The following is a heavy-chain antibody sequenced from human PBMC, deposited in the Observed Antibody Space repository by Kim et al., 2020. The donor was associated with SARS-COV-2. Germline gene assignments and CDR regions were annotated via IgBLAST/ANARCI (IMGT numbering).Heavy chain of an antibody. J-gene: IGHJ4*02. CDR3: GRLARGGLYYFDY. V-gene: IGHV4-39*01. Sequence: PPLTSGVTISVRTSKNQFSLKRSSVTAADTAVYYCGRLARGGLYYFDYWGQGTLVTVSS. D-gene: IGHD3-16*01.